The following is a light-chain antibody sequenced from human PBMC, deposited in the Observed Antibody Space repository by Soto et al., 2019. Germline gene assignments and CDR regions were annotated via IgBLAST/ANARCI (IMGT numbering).Light chain of an antibody. Sequence: QAVVTQEPSLTVSPGGTVTLTCGSSTGAVTSGYFPNWFQQRPGQAPRPLIYSSTYRHSWTPARFSGSLLGGKAALTLSGVQPDDEADYYCLLYYGAAGGVFGGGTQLTVL. J-gene: IGLJ3*02. CDR1: TGAVTSGYF. CDR3: LLYYGAAGGV. CDR2: SST. V-gene: IGLV7-43*01.